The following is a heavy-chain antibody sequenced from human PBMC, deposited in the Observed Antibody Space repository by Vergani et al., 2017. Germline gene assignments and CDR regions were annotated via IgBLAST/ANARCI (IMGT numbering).Heavy chain of an antibody. J-gene: IGHJ4*02. D-gene: IGHD5-12*01. V-gene: IGHV3-30*04. CDR1: GFTFSSYA. CDR3: ARDEWDSGYDYGVLDY. CDR2: ISYDGSNK. Sequence: QVQLVESGGGVVQPGRSLRLSCAASGFTFSSYAMHWVRQAPGKGLEWVAVISYDGSNKYYADSVKGRFTISRDNSKNTLYLQMNSLRAEGTAVYYCARDEWDSGYDYGVLDYWGQGTLVTVSS.